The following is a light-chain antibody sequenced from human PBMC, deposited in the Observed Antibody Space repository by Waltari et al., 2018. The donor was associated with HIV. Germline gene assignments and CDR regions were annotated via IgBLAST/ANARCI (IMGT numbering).Light chain of an antibody. CDR3: QQANSFPLT. CDR1: QGISSW. Sequence: DIQMTQSSSSVSASVGDRVTITCRASQGISSWLAWDQQKPGKAPKPLIYAASSLHSGVPSRFSGSGSGTDFTLTISSLQPEDFATYYCQQANSFPLTFGGGTKVEIK. V-gene: IGKV1-12*01. J-gene: IGKJ4*01. CDR2: AAS.